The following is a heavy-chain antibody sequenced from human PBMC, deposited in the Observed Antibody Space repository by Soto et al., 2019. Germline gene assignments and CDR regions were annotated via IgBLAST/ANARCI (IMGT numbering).Heavy chain of an antibody. V-gene: IGHV3-21*01. CDR3: ARVLITMVRGVIIAPYYYGMDV. Sequence: EVQLVESGGGLVQPGGSLRLSCAASGFTFSSYSMNWVRQAPGKGLEWVSSISSSSSYIYYADSVKGRFTISRDNAKNLLYLQMNSLRDEDTAVYYCARVLITMVRGVIIAPYYYGMDVWGQGTTATVSS. D-gene: IGHD3-10*01. CDR2: ISSSSSYI. CDR1: GFTFSSYS. J-gene: IGHJ6*02.